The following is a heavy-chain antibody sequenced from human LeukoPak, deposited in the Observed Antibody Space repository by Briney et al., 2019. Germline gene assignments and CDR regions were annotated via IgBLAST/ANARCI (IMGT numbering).Heavy chain of an antibody. CDR3: AREKDSGSYYNY. Sequence: SVKVSFKASGGTFSSYAISWVRQAPGQGLEWMGGIIPIFGTANYAQKFQGRVTITADESTSTAYMELSSLRSEDTAVYYCAREKDSGSYYNYWGQGTLVTVSS. J-gene: IGHJ4*02. CDR1: GGTFSSYA. CDR2: IIPIFGTA. V-gene: IGHV1-69*13. D-gene: IGHD1-26*01.